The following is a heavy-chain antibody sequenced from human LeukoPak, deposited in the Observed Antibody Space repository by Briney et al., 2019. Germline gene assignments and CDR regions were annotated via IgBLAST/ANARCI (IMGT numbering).Heavy chain of an antibody. J-gene: IGHJ3*02. V-gene: IGHV3-66*01. CDR2: IYSGGST. D-gene: IGHD1-1*01. CDR3: ARIETVADAFDI. Sequence: GGSLRLSCAASGFTVSSNYMTWVRQAPGKGLEWVSLIYSGGSTSYADSVRGRFTISRDNSKNTLYLQMNSLRAEDTAEYYCARIETVADAFDIWGQGTLVTVSS. CDR1: GFTVSSNY.